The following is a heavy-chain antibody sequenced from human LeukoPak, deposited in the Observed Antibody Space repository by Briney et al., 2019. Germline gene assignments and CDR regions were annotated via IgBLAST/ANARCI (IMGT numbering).Heavy chain of an antibody. V-gene: IGHV3-23*01. Sequence: GGSLRLSCAASGFTFSSYAMTWVRQAPGKGLEWVSSISGSGDSTYYADSVKGRFTISRDNSKNTLYLQMNSLRAEDTAVYYCVKDQCSGSYYWFDPWGQGTLVTVSS. D-gene: IGHD1-26*01. CDR3: VKDQCSGSYYWFDP. CDR1: GFTFSSYA. J-gene: IGHJ5*02. CDR2: ISGSGDST.